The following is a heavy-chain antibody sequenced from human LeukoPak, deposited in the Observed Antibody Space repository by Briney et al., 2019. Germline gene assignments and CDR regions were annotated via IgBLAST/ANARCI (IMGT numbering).Heavy chain of an antibody. CDR2: LHSDGSNT. CDR3: ARLSGYSSIDY. D-gene: IGHD6-13*01. Sequence: GGSLRLSCAASGFTLRDYWMHWVRQAPGKGLVWVSRLHSDGSNTTYADSVKGRFTISRDNAKNTLYLQMNSLRAEDTAVYYCARLSGYSSIDYWGQGALVTVSS. CDR1: GFTLRDYW. J-gene: IGHJ4*02. V-gene: IGHV3-74*01.